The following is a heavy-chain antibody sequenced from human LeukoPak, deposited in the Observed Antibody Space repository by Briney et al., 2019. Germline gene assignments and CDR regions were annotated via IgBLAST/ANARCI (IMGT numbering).Heavy chain of an antibody. CDR3: ARVPAVAGPFYFDY. D-gene: IGHD6-19*01. V-gene: IGHV4-4*07. J-gene: IGHJ4*02. CDR2: IYTSGST. Sequence: SETLSLTCTVSGGSISSYYWGWIRQPAGKGLEWIGRIYTSGSTNYNPSLKSRVTMSADTSKNQFSLKLSSVTAADTAVYYCARVPAVAGPFYFDYWGQGILVTVSS. CDR1: GGSISSYY.